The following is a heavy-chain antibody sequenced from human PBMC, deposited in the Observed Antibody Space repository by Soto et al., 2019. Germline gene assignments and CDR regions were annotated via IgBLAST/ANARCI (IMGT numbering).Heavy chain of an antibody. Sequence: PSETLSLTCTVSGGSISSSSYYWGWIRQPPGKGLELIGSIYYSGSTYYNPSLKSRVTISVDTSKNQFSLKLSSVTAAGTAVYYCARGGYSYGLSYYYYYGMDVWGQGTTVTVSS. CDR2: IYYSGST. V-gene: IGHV4-39*01. CDR1: GGSISSSSYY. D-gene: IGHD5-18*01. CDR3: ARGGYSYGLSYYYYYGMDV. J-gene: IGHJ6*02.